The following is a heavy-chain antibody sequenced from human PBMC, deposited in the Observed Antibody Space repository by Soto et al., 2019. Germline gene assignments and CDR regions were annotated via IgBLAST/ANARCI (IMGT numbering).Heavy chain of an antibody. CDR1: GGSISSGGYS. V-gene: IGHV4-30-2*01. CDR2: IYHSGST. D-gene: IGHD5-18*01. J-gene: IGHJ4*02. CDR3: ARVRVDTAMVPGPYFDY. Sequence: PSETLSLTCAVSGGSISSGGYSWSWIRQPPGKGLEWIGYIYHSGSTYYNPSLKSRVTISVDRSKNQFSLKLSSVTAADTAVYYCARVRVDTAMVPGPYFDYWGQGTLVTVS.